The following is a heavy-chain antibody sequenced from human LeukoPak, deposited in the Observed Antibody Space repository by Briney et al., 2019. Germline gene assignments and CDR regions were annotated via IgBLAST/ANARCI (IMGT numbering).Heavy chain of an antibody. CDR3: ARDGEVGYTADFDY. CDR1: GYSFTTNG. J-gene: IGHJ4*02. V-gene: IGHV1-18*04. D-gene: IGHD5-18*01. Sequence: ASVKVSCKASGYSFTTNGIIWVRQAPGQGLEWMGRINPYNGNTNYAQRLQGRVTMTTDTSTNTAYMELRSLGFDDTAVYYCARDGEVGYTADFDYWGQGTLVTVSS. CDR2: INPYNGNT.